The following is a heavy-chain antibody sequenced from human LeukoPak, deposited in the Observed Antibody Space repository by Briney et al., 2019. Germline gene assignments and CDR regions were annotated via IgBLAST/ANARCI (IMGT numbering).Heavy chain of an antibody. CDR1: GFSFSGYG. CDR2: IRYDGSNE. CDR3: AKVMPLGRIRFYSYYMDV. V-gene: IGHV3-30*02. Sequence: GGSLRLSCAASGFSFSGYGMHWFRQAPGKGLEWVAFIRYDGSNEYYADSVKGRFTISRDKSKNTLSLQMNGLRVEDTAVYYCAKVMPLGRIRFYSYYMDVWGKGTTVTVS. D-gene: IGHD2-15*01. J-gene: IGHJ6*03.